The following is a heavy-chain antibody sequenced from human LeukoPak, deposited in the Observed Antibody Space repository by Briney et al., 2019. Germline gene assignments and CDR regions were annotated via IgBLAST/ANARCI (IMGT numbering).Heavy chain of an antibody. CDR3: ASDFSGSPSEDAGMDV. V-gene: IGHV4-61*01. CDR2: IYYSGST. Sequence: TSETLSRTCTVAGGSVSSGSYYWSWIRQPPGKGLEWIGYIYYSGSTNYNPSLKSRVTISVDTSKNQFSLKLSSVTAADTAVYYCASDFSGSPSEDAGMDVWGKGTTVTVSS. CDR1: GGSVSSGSYY. J-gene: IGHJ6*04. D-gene: IGHD5-12*01.